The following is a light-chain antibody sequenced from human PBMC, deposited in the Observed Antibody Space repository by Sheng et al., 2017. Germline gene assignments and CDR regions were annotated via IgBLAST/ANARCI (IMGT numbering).Light chain of an antibody. J-gene: IGLJ3*02. V-gene: IGLV2-8*01. CDR2: EVS. CDR3: SSYAGSNNLV. CDR1: GSDVGGYDF. Sequence: QSALTQPPSASGSPGQSVTISCTGTGSDVGGYDFVSWYQQHPGKAPKLLIFEVSTRASGVPDRFSGSKSGNTASLTVSGLQAEDEAHYYCSSYAGSNNLVFGGGTNLTVL.